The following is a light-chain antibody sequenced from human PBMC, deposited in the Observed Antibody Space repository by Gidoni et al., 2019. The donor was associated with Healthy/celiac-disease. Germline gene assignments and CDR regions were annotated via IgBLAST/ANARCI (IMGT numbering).Light chain of an antibody. CDR2: GAS. CDR1: QSVSSSY. J-gene: IGKJ1*01. CDR3: QQYGSSSCT. V-gene: IGKV3-20*01. Sequence: IVLTLSPGTLSLSPGERATLSCRASQSVSSSYVAWYQQKPGHAPRLLIDGASSRATGIPDRCSGSGSGTDFTLTISRLEPEDFAVYYCQQYGSSSCTFGQGTKVEIK.